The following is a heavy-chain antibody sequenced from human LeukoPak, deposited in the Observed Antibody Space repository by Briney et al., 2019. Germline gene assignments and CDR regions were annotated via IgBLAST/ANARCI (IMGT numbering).Heavy chain of an antibody. CDR2: IWYDGSNK. CDR3: ARVASGSYGMDV. J-gene: IGHJ6*02. Sequence: GRSLRLSCAASGFTFSSYGMHWVRQAPGKGLEWVAVIWYDGSNKYYADSVKGRFTISRDNSKNTLYLQMNSQRAEDTAVYYCARVASGSYGMDVWGQGTTVTVSS. V-gene: IGHV3-33*01. D-gene: IGHD1-26*01. CDR1: GFTFSSYG.